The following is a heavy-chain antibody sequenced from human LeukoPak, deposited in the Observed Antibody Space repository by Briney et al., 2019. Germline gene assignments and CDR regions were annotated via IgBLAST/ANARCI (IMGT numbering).Heavy chain of an antibody. CDR2: IYYSGST. CDR1: GDSINSYY. Sequence: SSETLSLTCTVSGDSINSYYWSWIRQPPGKGLKWIGYIYYSGSTNYYPSLKSRVTISVDTSKNHFSLQLNSVTPEDTAVYYCARGWEPYSSSLDSWGQRTLVTVSS. D-gene: IGHD6-13*01. V-gene: IGHV4-59*12. J-gene: IGHJ4*02. CDR3: ARGWEPYSSSLDS.